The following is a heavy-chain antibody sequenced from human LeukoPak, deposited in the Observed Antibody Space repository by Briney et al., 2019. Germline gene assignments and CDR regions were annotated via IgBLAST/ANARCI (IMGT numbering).Heavy chain of an antibody. V-gene: IGHV3-23*01. CDR1: GFTFSSYA. J-gene: IGHJ4*02. Sequence: GGSLRLSCAASGFTFSSYAMSWVRQAPGKGLEWVSAISGSGGSTYYADSVKGRFTISRDNSKNTLYLQMNSLRAEDTAVYYCAKDRGAYYDILTGHFDYWGQGTLVTVSS. D-gene: IGHD3-9*01. CDR3: AKDRGAYYDILTGHFDY. CDR2: ISGSGGST.